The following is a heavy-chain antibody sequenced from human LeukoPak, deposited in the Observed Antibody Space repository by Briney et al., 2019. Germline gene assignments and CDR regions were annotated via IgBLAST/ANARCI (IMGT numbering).Heavy chain of an antibody. D-gene: IGHD1-26*01. CDR3: AVHSGSYSYYFDY. J-gene: IGHJ4*02. CDR1: GYTLTELS. Sequence: ASVKVSCKVSGYTLTELSMHWVRQAPGKGLEWMGGFDPEDGETIYAQKFQGRVTMTEDTSTDTAYMGLSSLRSEDTAVYYCAVHSGSYSYYFDYWGQGTLVTVSS. CDR2: FDPEDGET. V-gene: IGHV1-24*01.